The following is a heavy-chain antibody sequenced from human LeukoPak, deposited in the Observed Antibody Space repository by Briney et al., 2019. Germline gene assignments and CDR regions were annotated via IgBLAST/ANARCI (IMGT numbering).Heavy chain of an antibody. Sequence: GESLKISCKGSGYSFTSYWIGWVRQIPGKGLEWMGIIYPGDSDTRYSPSFQGQVTISADKSISTAYLQWSSLKASDTAMYYCARQYDSSGYYLELGYFDYWGQGTLVTVSS. CDR2: IYPGDSDT. CDR3: ARQYDSSGYYLELGYFDY. D-gene: IGHD3-22*01. J-gene: IGHJ4*02. CDR1: GYSFTSYW. V-gene: IGHV5-51*01.